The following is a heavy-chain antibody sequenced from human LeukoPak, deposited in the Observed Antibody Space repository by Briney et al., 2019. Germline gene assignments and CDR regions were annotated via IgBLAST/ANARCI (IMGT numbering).Heavy chain of an antibody. CDR3: ARDSSISSYFDY. CDR1: GDSISSYY. J-gene: IGHJ4*02. CDR2: IYYSGST. V-gene: IGHV4-59*01. D-gene: IGHD6-6*01. Sequence: PSETLSLTCTVSGDSISSYYWSWIRQPPGKGLEWIGYIYYSGSTNYNPSLKSRVTISVDTSKNQFSLRLTSVTAADTAVYYCARDSSISSYFDYWGQGTLVTVSS.